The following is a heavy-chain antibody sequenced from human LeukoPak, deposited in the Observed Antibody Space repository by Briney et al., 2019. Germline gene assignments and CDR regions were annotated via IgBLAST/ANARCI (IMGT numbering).Heavy chain of an antibody. CDR1: GFSFSSYA. CDR2: ITGSGDSA. D-gene: IGHD6-13*01. CDR3: AKDRSIWYQPIAY. J-gene: IGHJ4*02. Sequence: GGSLRLSCAASGFSFSSYAMSWVRQAPGKGLEWVSAITGSGDSAYYGDSVRGRFTISRDNSKNTLYLQMNSLSAEDTAVYYCAKDRSIWYQPIAYWGQGTLVTVSA. V-gene: IGHV3-23*01.